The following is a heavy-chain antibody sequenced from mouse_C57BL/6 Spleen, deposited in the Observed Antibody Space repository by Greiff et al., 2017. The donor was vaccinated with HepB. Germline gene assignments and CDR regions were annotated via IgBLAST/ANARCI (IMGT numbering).Heavy chain of an antibody. CDR1: GFSLTSYG. CDR3: ARQEDYSYYAMDY. D-gene: IGHD1-1*01. J-gene: IGHJ4*01. CDR2: IWSDGST. V-gene: IGHV2-6-1*01. Sequence: QVQLKQSGPGLVAPSQSLSITCTVSGFSLTSYGVHWVRQPPGKGLEWLVVIWSDGSTTYNSALKSRLSISKDNSKSQVFLKMNSLQTDDTAMYYWARQEDYSYYAMDYWGQGTSVTVSS.